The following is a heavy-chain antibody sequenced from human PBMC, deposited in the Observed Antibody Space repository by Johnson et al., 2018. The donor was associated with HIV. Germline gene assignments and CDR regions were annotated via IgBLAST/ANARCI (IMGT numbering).Heavy chain of an antibody. CDR3: AKGIAAAASGAFDI. CDR1: VFTFTTYG. CDR2: ISYDGSSK. J-gene: IGHJ3*02. D-gene: IGHD6-13*01. Sequence: QVQLVESGGGVVQPGRSLRLSCAASVFTFTTYGMHWVRQAPGKGLEWVAFISYDGSSKYYADSVKGRFTISRDNSKNTLYLQMNSLRAEDTAVYYCAKGIAAAASGAFDIWGQGTMVTVSS. V-gene: IGHV3-30*18.